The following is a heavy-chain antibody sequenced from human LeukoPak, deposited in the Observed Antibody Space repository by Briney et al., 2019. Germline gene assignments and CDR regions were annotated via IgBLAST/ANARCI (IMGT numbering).Heavy chain of an antibody. CDR1: GFTFSSYW. V-gene: IGHV3-7*03. CDR2: INHNGNVN. J-gene: IGHJ6*02. CDR3: ARGGGLDV. D-gene: IGHD3-16*01. Sequence: GGSLGLSCAASGFTFSSYWVNWARQAPGKGLEWVASINHNGNVNYYVDSVKGRFTISRDNAKNSLYLQTSNLRAEDTAVYFCARGGGLDVWGQGATVTVSS.